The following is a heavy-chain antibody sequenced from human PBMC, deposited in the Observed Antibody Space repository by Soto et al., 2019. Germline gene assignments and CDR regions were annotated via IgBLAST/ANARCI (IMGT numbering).Heavy chain of an antibody. J-gene: IGHJ4*02. Sequence: ASVKVCGEASGYTLTDSYMHWVREAPGQGLEWMGWINPNGGTNYAQKFQGRVTMTRDTSISTAYMELSRLRSDDTAVYYCARSLTTLTTLLDYWGQGTLVTVSS. V-gene: IGHV1-2*02. CDR3: ARSLTTLTTLLDY. D-gene: IGHD4-17*01. CDR2: INPNGGT. CDR1: GYTLTDSY.